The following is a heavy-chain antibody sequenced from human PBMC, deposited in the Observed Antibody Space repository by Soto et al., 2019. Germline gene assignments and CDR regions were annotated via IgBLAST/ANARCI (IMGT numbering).Heavy chain of an antibody. CDR1: GGSFTNNNW. J-gene: IGHJ4*02. Sequence: SETLSLTCAVSGGSFTNNNWWTWVRQPPGQGLEWIGEIYRTGSTNYNPSLKSRVTISLDKSENQFSLKATSLTAADTAVYYCASRDPGTSVDDWGQGTLVTVSS. V-gene: IGHV4-4*02. CDR3: ASRDPGTSVDD. D-gene: IGHD1-7*01. CDR2: IYRTGST.